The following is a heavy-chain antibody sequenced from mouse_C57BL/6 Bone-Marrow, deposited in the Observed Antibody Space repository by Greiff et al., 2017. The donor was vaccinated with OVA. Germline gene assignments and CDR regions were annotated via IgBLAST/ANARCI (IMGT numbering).Heavy chain of an antibody. J-gene: IGHJ2*01. CDR3: ARGYGSSSYYFDY. V-gene: IGHV1-26*01. D-gene: IGHD1-1*01. CDR2: INPNNGGT. Sequence: VQLQQSGPELVKPGASVKISCKASGYTFTDYYMNWVKQSHGKSLAWIGDINPNNGGTSYNQKFKGKATLTVDTSSSSAYMELRSLTSEDSAVYYCARGYGSSSYYFDYWGQGTTLTVSS. CDR1: GYTFTDYY.